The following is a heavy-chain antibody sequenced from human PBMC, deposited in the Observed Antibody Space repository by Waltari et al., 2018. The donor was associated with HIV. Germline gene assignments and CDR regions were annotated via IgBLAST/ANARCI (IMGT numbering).Heavy chain of an antibody. V-gene: IGHV1-18*01. D-gene: IGHD2-2*02. CDR2: ISPNNGHT. CDR1: GYPFTSSG. CDR3: ARGATILSY. J-gene: IGHJ4*02. Sequence: QVLLVQSGPEVKKPGASVKVSCKASGYPFTSSGITWVRQAPGQGLEWMGWISPNNGHTNFAQKFQGRVTMTTDTSTSTAYMELRSLRSDDSALYYCARGATILSYWGQGTLVTVSS.